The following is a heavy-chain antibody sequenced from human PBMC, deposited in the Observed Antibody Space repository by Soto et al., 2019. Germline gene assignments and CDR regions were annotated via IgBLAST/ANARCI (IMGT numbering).Heavy chain of an antibody. CDR1: GGSISSSSYY. J-gene: IGHJ5*02. CDR3: ARHRITIFGVVIDYNWFDP. D-gene: IGHD3-3*01. Sequence: SETLSLTCTVSGGSISSSSYYWGWIRQPPGKGLEWIGSIYYSGSTYYNPSLKSRVTISVDTSKNQFSLKLSSVTAADTAVCYCARHRITIFGVVIDYNWFDPWGQGNLVTVSS. CDR2: IYYSGST. V-gene: IGHV4-39*01.